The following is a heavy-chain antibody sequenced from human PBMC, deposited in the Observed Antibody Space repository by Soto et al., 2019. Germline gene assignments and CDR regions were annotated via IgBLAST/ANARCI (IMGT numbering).Heavy chain of an antibody. Sequence: EVQLLESGGGLVQPGGSLRLSCAASGFTFSSYAMSWVRQAPGKGLEWVSAISGSGGSTYYADSVKGRFTISRDNAKNTLYLQMNSLRAEDTAVYYCARPLSLTGARGAFDIWGQGTMVTVSS. V-gene: IGHV3-23*01. CDR1: GFTFSSYA. J-gene: IGHJ3*02. CDR3: ARPLSLTGARGAFDI. D-gene: IGHD7-27*01. CDR2: ISGSGGST.